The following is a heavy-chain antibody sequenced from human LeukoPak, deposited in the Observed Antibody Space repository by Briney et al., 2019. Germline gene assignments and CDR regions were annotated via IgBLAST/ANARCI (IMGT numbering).Heavy chain of an antibody. V-gene: IGHV4-30-2*01. CDR3: ARGVGNFDY. CDR1: GGSISSGSYY. CDR2: IYHSGST. D-gene: IGHD1-26*01. J-gene: IGHJ4*02. Sequence: SETLSLTCTVSGGSISSGSYYWSWIRQPPGKGLEWIGYIYHSGSTYYNPSLKSRVTISVDTSKNQFSLKLSSVTAADTAVYCCARGVGNFDYWGQGILVTVSS.